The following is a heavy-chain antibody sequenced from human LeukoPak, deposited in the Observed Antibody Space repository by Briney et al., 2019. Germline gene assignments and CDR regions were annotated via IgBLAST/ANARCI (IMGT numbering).Heavy chain of an antibody. V-gene: IGHV3-7*01. CDR2: IRQDGIEK. Sequence: PGGSLRLSCAASGFTFDNYWMAWLRQAPGRGLELVANIRQDGIEKNYVDSVKGRFTVSRDNAMNSFFLQMNSLRAEDTAVYYCARLIGDRTIYDYWGQGTLVTVSS. D-gene: IGHD6-6*01. CDR1: GFTFDNYW. CDR3: ARLIGDRTIYDY. J-gene: IGHJ4*02.